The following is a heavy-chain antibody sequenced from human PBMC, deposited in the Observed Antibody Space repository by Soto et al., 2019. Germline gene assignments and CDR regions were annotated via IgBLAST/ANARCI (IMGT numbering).Heavy chain of an antibody. CDR2: IYYSGST. D-gene: IGHD5-12*01. CDR3: ARGVATIGP. J-gene: IGHJ5*02. CDR1: SDSISSYY. V-gene: IGHV4-59*01. Sequence: SETLSLTCTVCSDSISSYYWTWIRQPPGKGLEWIGYIYYSGSTNYNPSLKSRVTISVDTSKNQFSLKLTSVTAADTAVYYCARGVATIGPWGQGTLVTVSS.